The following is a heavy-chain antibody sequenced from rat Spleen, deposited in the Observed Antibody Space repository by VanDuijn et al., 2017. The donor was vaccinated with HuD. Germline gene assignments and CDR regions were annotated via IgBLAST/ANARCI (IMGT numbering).Heavy chain of an antibody. CDR1: GFTFSDFY. CDR2: ISSGGGGI. D-gene: IGHD3-1*01. V-gene: IGHV5-25*01. J-gene: IGHJ2*01. Sequence: EVQLVESGGDLVQPGRSLKLSCAASGFTFSDFYMAWVRQAPKKGLEWVTSISSGGGGIYYLDSVKGRFTISRDNAKSTLYLQMDSLRSEDTASYYCARRSAPFDYWGQGVMVTVSS. CDR3: ARRSAPFDY.